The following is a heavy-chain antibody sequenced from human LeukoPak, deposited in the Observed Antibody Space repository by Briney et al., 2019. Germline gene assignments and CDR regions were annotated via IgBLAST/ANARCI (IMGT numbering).Heavy chain of an antibody. J-gene: IGHJ3*02. CDR3: ARDHSGSYYEAFDI. CDR2: INPNNGGT. D-gene: IGHD1-26*01. Sequence: ASVKVSCKASGYTFTAYYIHWVRQAPGQGFEWMGWINPNNGGTNYAQKFQGRVSMTRDTSISTVYMDLSGLRSDDTAVYYCARDHSGSYYEAFDIWGQGTMVTVSS. CDR1: GYTFTAYY. V-gene: IGHV1-2*02.